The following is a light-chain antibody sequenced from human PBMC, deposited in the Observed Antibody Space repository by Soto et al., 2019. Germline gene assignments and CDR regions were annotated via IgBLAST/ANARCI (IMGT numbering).Light chain of an antibody. CDR2: EVS. V-gene: IGLV2-23*02. CDR1: SSDVGSYNL. CDR3: CSYARSSTYV. J-gene: IGLJ1*01. Sequence: QSALNQPASVSGSPGQSITISCTGTSSDVGSYNLVSWYQQHPGKAPKLMIYEVSKRPSGLSNRFSASKSGNTASLTISGLQAEDEADYYCCSYARSSTYVFGTGTKVTVL.